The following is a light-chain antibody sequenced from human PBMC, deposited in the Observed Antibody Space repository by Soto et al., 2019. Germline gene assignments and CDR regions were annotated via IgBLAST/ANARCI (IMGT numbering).Light chain of an antibody. CDR1: SSDVGGYNY. J-gene: IGLJ1*01. Sequence: SALTQPASVYESPGQSITISCTGTSSDVGGYNYVSWYQQHPGKAPKLMIYDVSNRPSGVSNRFSGSKSGNTASLTISGLQAEDEADYYCSSYTSSSTLYVFGTGTKVTVL. V-gene: IGLV2-14*01. CDR3: SSYTSSSTLYV. CDR2: DVS.